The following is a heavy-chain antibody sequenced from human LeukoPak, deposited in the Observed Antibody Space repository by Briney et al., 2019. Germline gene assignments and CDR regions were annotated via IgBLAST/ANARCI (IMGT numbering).Heavy chain of an antibody. CDR1: GYSFTSYW. V-gene: IGHV5-51*01. CDR3: ARRAMRKNTEDAFDI. J-gene: IGHJ3*02. Sequence: RGESMKISCKGSGYSFTSYWIGWVRQMPGKGLEWMGIIYPGDSDTRYSPSFQGQVTISADKSTSTAYLQWSSVWDLERGLYISARRAMRKNTEDAFDIWGQGTMVTVSS. D-gene: IGHD5-18*01. CDR2: IYPGDSDT.